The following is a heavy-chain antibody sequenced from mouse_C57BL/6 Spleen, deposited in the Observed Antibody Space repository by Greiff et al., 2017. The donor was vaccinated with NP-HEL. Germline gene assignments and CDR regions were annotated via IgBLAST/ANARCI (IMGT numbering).Heavy chain of an antibody. CDR2: IYPGSGST. Sequence: VQLQQPGAELVKPGASVKMSCKASGYTFTSYWITWVKQRPGQGLEWIGDIYPGSGSTNYNEKFKSKATLTVDTSSSTAYMQLSSLTSEDSAVYYCASDYYGSSYAMDYWGQGTSVTVSS. CDR3: ASDYYGSSYAMDY. CDR1: GYTFTSYW. D-gene: IGHD1-1*01. J-gene: IGHJ4*01. V-gene: IGHV1-55*01.